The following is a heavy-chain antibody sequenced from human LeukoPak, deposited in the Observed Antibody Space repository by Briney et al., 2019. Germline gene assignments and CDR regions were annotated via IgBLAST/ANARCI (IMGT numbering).Heavy chain of an antibody. V-gene: IGHV4-30-2*01. CDR2: IYHSGST. CDR3: ARVSSVFYYGMDV. D-gene: IGHD1-26*01. J-gene: IGHJ6*02. CDR1: GGSISSGGYS. Sequence: SETLSLTCAVSGGSISSGGYSWSWIRQPPGKGLEWIGYIYHSGSTYYNPSLKSRVTISVNRSKNQFSLKLSSVTAADTAVYYCARVSSVFYYGMDVWGQGTTVTVSS.